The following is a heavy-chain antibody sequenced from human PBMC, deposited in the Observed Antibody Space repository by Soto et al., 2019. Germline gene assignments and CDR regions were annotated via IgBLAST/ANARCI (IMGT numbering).Heavy chain of an antibody. V-gene: IGHV4-30-4*01. Sequence: PSETLSLTCTVSGGSISSGDYYWSWIRQPPGKGLEWIGYIYYSGSTYYNPSLKSRVTISVDTSKNQFSLKLSSVTAADTAVYYCARGEGGYSGYDHAFDYWGQGTLVTVSS. CDR2: IYYSGST. J-gene: IGHJ4*02. D-gene: IGHD5-12*01. CDR3: ARGEGGYSGYDHAFDY. CDR1: GGSISSGDYY.